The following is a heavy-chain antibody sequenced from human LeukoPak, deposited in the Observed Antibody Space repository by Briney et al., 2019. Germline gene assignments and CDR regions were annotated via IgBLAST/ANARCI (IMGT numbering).Heavy chain of an antibody. CDR3: ARTYYYDSRDLDY. Sequence: ASVKVSCKASGYTFTTYDFSWVRQAPGQGLEWLGWISPSNGNTNYAQKLQGRVTMTTDTSTRTAYMDLRSLRSDDTAVYYCARTYYYDSRDLDYWGQGTLVTVSS. J-gene: IGHJ4*02. CDR2: ISPSNGNT. D-gene: IGHD3-22*01. V-gene: IGHV1-18*01. CDR1: GYTFTTYD.